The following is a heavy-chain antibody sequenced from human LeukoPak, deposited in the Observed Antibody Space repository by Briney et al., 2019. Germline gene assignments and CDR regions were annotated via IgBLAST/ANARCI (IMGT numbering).Heavy chain of an antibody. CDR3: AREGSGAAPVGYYYYGMDV. CDR1: GFTVNTYY. Sequence: GGSLRLSCAASGFTVNTYYMTWVRQVPGKGLEWVSIIYNDGSALYADSVKGRFTISRDNSKNTLYLQMNSLRAEDTAVYYCAREGSGAAPVGYYYYGMDVWGQGTTVTVSS. V-gene: IGHV3-53*01. J-gene: IGHJ6*02. CDR2: IYNDGSA. D-gene: IGHD1-26*01.